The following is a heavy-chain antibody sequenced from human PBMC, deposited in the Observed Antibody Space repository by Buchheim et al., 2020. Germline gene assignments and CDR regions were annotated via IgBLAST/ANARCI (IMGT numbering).Heavy chain of an antibody. CDR3: ATDPHYPSGSY. V-gene: IGHV3-30-3*01. CDR1: GFTFSSYA. CDR2: ISYDGSNK. J-gene: IGHJ1*01. Sequence: QVQLVESGGGVVQPGRSLRLSCAASGFTFSSYAMHWVRQAPGKGLEWVAVISYDGSNKYYADSVKGRFTISRDNSKNTLYLQMSSLRVEDTAVYYCATDPHYPSGSYWGRGTL. D-gene: IGHD3-10*01.